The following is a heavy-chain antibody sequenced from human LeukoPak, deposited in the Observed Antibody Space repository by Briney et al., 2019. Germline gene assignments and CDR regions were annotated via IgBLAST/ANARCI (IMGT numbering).Heavy chain of an antibody. J-gene: IGHJ4*02. D-gene: IGHD3-10*01. V-gene: IGHV4-61*01. CDR2: IYYSGST. Sequence: SETLSLTCTVSGGSVSSGSYYWSWIRQPPGKGLEWIGYIYYSGSTNYNPSLKSRVTISVDTSKNQFSLKLSSLTAADTTVYYCARDRREYYGSGSYSTNWGQGTLITVSS. CDR3: ARDRREYYGSGSYSTN. CDR1: GGSVSSGSYY.